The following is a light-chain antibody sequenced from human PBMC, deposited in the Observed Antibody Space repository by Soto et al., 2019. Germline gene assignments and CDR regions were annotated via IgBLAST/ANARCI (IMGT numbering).Light chain of an antibody. CDR2: DAS. V-gene: IGKV1-13*02. CDR3: QQFHTYPVT. Sequence: AIQLTQSPSSLSASVGDRFTITCLASQGISGALAWYQQKPGRPPTLLIYDASSLESGVPSRFSGSESGTVFTLTISSLQAEDFATYYCQQFHTYPVTFGQGTRLEIK. J-gene: IGKJ5*01. CDR1: QGISGA.